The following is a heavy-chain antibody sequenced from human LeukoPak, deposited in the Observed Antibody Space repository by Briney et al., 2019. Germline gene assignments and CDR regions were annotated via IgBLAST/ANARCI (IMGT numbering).Heavy chain of an antibody. V-gene: IGHV3-23*01. J-gene: IGHJ4*02. CDR1: GFTFSSYG. D-gene: IGHD6-19*01. CDR3: AKAVSGWGNFAY. CDR2: IIASGASA. Sequence: GGSLRLSCAASGFTFSSYGMSWVRQAPGKGLEWVSAIIASGASAYYADSVKGRFTISRDNFENTLYLQMSSLRAEDTALYYCAKAVSGWGNFAYRGQGTLVTVSS.